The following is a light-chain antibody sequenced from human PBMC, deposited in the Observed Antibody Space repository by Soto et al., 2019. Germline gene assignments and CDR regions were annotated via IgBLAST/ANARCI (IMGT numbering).Light chain of an antibody. CDR2: DVS. V-gene: IGLV2-14*03. J-gene: IGLJ1*01. CDR3: SSYTTSNTRQIV. CDR1: SSDGGGYNY. Sequence: SERTRAASGSGSPWASIPIFSTGTSSDGGGYNYVSWYQHHPGKAPKLMIFDVSNRPSGVSNRFSGSKSGNTASLTISGLQPEDEADYYCSSYTTSNTRQIVFGTGTKVTVL.